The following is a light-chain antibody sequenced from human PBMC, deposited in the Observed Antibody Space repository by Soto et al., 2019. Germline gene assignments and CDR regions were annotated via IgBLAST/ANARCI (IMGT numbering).Light chain of an antibody. CDR3: QQSYYTPVT. J-gene: IGKJ4*01. V-gene: IGKV1-39*01. CDR1: QSLYSY. CDR2: SAS. Sequence: DIQMTQSPSSLSASVGDRVTITCRASQSLYSYLHWYQQKPGKAPNLLIYSASSLQSGVPSRFSGIGSGTDFTLTISSLQPEDFATYYCQQSYYTPVTFGGGTKVEI.